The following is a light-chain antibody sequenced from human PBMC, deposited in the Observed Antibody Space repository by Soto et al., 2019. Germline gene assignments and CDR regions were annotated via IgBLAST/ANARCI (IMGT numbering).Light chain of an antibody. Sequence: SLPAGIGYRFTINCRASQDIRNDLRWHKKKKGKEXNXXLYADSSLQSGVHSRFRGSGSGKEFTLNIIFLPPEDFGTYYSLEHKSYRITVCEGTRLEI. CDR1: QDIRND. J-gene: IGKJ5*01. CDR2: ADS. CDR3: LEHKSYRIT. V-gene: IGKV1-17*01.